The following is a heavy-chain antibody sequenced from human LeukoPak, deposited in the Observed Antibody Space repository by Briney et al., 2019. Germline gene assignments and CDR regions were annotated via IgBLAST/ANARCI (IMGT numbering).Heavy chain of an antibody. V-gene: IGHV4-39*01. CDR3: ARGAHRYYFDY. J-gene: IGHJ4*02. Sequence: PSETLSLTCTASGGSISSSSYYWGWIRQPPGKGLEWIGSIYYSGSTYYNPSLKSRVTISVDTSKNQFSLKLSSVTAADTAVYYCARGAHRYYFDYWGQGTLVTVSS. CDR1: GGSISSSSYY. CDR2: IYYSGST.